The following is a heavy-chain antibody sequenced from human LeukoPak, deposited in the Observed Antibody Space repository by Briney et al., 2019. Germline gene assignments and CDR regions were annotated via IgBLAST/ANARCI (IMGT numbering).Heavy chain of an antibody. CDR2: IYPSGGTT. V-gene: IGHV1-46*01. J-gene: IGHJ4*02. Sequence: GASVKVSCKTSGYNFTDYYIHWVRQAPGQGLEWIGIIYPSGGTTDSSQKFKGRVTVTRDTSTSTVYMELRTLRSEDTAIYYCIREYEGGYFDYWGQGTLVTVSS. CDR1: GYNFTDYY. D-gene: IGHD3-16*01. CDR3: IREYEGGYFDY.